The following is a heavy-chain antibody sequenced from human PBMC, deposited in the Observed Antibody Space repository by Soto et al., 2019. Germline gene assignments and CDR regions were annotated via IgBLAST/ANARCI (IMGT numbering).Heavy chain of an antibody. D-gene: IGHD6-13*01. CDR1: GYSFTTYG. Sequence: GASVKVSCKTSGYSFTTYGISWVRQAPGQGLEWMGWISAYNGYRNYAQKFQGRLTMTTDTSTSTAYMELSSLRSEDTAVYYCARGDNSSSWPYYYYYYGMDVWGQGTTVTSP. V-gene: IGHV1-18*01. J-gene: IGHJ6*02. CDR3: ARGDNSSSWPYYYYYYGMDV. CDR2: ISAYNGYR.